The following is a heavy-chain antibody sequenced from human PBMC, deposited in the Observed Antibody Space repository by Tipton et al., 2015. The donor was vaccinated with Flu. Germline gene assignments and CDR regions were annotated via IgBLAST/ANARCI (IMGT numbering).Heavy chain of an antibody. CDR1: GDSVSSNSAA. CDR2: TYYRSKWYN. CDR3: ARGTGYCSRTRCFHGMDV. Sequence: GLVKPSQTLSLTCAISGDSVSSNSAAWNWIRQSPSRGLEWLGRTYYRSKWYNDYAVSVKSRITINPDTSKNQFSLQLNSVTPEDTAVYYCARGTGYCSRTRCFHGMDVWGQGTTVTVSS. V-gene: IGHV6-1*01. J-gene: IGHJ6*02. D-gene: IGHD2-2*01.